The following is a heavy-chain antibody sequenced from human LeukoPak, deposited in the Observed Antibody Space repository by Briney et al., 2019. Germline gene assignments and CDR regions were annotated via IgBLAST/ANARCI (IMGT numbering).Heavy chain of an antibody. CDR1: GFTVSSNY. Sequence: GGSLRLSCAVSGFTVSSNYMSWVRQAPGKGLEWVSVIYSDGPTYYADSVKGRSTISRDNSKNTVYLQKNSLRAEDTAVYYCASMSHIATAGTLFFDYWGQGTPVTVSS. J-gene: IGHJ4*02. V-gene: IGHV3-53*01. CDR3: ASMSHIATAGTLFFDY. CDR2: IYSDGPT. D-gene: IGHD6-25*01.